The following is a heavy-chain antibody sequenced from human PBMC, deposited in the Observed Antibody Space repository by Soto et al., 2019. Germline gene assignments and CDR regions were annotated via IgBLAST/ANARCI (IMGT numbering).Heavy chain of an antibody. CDR3: ARFQGIEAAGPIYAFDI. CDR1: GGSISSSNW. Sequence: SETLSLTCAVSGGSISSSNWWSWVRQPPGKGLEWIGEIYHSGSTNYNPSLKSRVTISVDKSKNQFSLKLSSVTAADTAVYYCARFQGIEAAGPIYAFDIWGQGTLVTVSS. V-gene: IGHV4-4*02. CDR2: IYHSGST. D-gene: IGHD6-13*01. J-gene: IGHJ3*02.